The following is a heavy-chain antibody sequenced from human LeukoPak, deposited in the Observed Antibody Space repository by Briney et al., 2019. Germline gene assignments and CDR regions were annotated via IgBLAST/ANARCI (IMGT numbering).Heavy chain of an antibody. D-gene: IGHD2-15*01. CDR1: GFTFSDYY. CDR2: SSSSGSTI. CDR3: ARPPTRGYCSGGSCSNYYYYYMDV. V-gene: IGHV3-11*04. Sequence: GGSLRLSCAASGFTFSDYYMSWIRQAPGKGLEWVSYSSSSGSTIYYADSVKGRFTISRDNAKNSLYLQMNSLRAEDTAVYYCARPPTRGYCSGGSCSNYYYYYMDVWGKGTTVTVSS. J-gene: IGHJ6*03.